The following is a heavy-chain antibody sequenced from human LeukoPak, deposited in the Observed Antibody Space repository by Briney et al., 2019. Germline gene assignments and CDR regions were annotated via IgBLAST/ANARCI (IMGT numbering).Heavy chain of an antibody. J-gene: IGHJ5*02. D-gene: IGHD1-1*01. CDR2: ISYDGSNK. CDR3: ARVPGHNALPIWFGP. V-gene: IGHV3-30*04. Sequence: GGSLRLSCAASGFTFSSYAMHWVRQAPGKGLEWVAVISYDGSNKYYADSVKGRFTISRDNSKNTLYLQMNSLRAEDTAVYYCARVPGHNALPIWFGPWGQGTLVTVSS. CDR1: GFTFSSYA.